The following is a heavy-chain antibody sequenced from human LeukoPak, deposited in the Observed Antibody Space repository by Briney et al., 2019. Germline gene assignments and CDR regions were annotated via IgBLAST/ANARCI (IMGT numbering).Heavy chain of an antibody. D-gene: IGHD3-22*01. CDR1: GFTFGDYA. V-gene: IGHV3-49*04. Sequence: GGSLRLFCTASGFTFGDYAMSWVRQAPGKGLEVVGFIRSKAYGGTTEYAASVKGRFTISRDDSKSIAYLQMNSLKTEDTAVYYCTRDPISSGANFDYWGQGTLVTVSS. CDR3: TRDPISSGANFDY. CDR2: IRSKAYGGTT. J-gene: IGHJ4*02.